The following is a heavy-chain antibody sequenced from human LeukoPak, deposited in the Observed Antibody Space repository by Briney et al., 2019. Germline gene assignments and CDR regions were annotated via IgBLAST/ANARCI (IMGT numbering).Heavy chain of an antibody. CDR1: GFTFSSYA. CDR3: ARGGDIVVVPAAPSGAFDI. CDR2: ISYDGSNK. D-gene: IGHD2-2*01. V-gene: IGHV3-30*04. Sequence: GGSLRLSYAASGFTFSSYAMHWVRQAPGKGLEWVAAISYDGSNKYYADSVKGRFTISRDNSKNTLYLQMNSLRAEDTAVYYCARGGDIVVVPAAPSGAFDIWGQGTMVTVSS. J-gene: IGHJ3*02.